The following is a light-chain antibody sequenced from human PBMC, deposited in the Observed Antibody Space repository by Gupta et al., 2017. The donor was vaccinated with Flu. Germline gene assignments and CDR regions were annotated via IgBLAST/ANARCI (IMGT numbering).Light chain of an antibody. Sequence: QSALTQPPSASGSPGQSITISCTGTSSDIGAYKYVSWHQQHAGKAPKLIIYEVTMRPSGVPDRFSGSKSGNTASLTVSGLQAEDEGDYYCSSHTVSDTFVFGTGTAVTVL. V-gene: IGLV2-8*01. CDR3: SSHTVSDTFV. J-gene: IGLJ1*01. CDR1: SSDIGAYKY. CDR2: EVT.